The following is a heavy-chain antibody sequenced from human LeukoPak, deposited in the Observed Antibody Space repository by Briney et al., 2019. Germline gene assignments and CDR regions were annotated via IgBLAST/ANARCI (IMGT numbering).Heavy chain of an antibody. CDR1: GFTFSSYG. CDR2: IWHDGRNK. V-gene: IGHV3-33*01. CDR3: ARDGTESGSYQGGTGFDY. Sequence: PGGSLRLSCAASGFTFSSYGMHWVRQAPGKGLEWVAIIWHDGRNKYYADSVKGRFTISRDNSKNTLYLQMNSLRAEDTAVYYCARDGTESGSYQGGTGFDYWGQGTLVTVSS. D-gene: IGHD1-26*01. J-gene: IGHJ4*02.